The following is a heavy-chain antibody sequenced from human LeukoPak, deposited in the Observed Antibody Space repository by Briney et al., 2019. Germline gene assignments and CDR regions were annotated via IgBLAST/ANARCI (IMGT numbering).Heavy chain of an antibody. J-gene: IGHJ1*01. Sequence: GGSLRLSCAASGFTFSSYWMSWVRQAPGKGLEWVANIKQDGSEKYYVDSVKGRFTISRDNAKNSLYLQMNSLRAEDTAVYYCAKDLMRDRWFGESWGQGTLVTVSS. CDR1: GFTFSSYW. CDR3: AKDLMRDRWFGES. V-gene: IGHV3-7*01. CDR2: IKQDGSEK. D-gene: IGHD3-10*01.